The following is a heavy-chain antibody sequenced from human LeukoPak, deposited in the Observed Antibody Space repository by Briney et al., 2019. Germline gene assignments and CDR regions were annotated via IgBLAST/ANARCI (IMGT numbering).Heavy chain of an antibody. V-gene: IGHV1-2*02. CDR3: ARDQRYYYDGSGSGSARWWFDP. J-gene: IGHJ5*02. CDR2: INPNNGGT. Sequence: ASVKVSCTASGYTFTDYYVHWVRQAPGQGLEWMGWINPNNGGTNYAQKFQGAVTMTRDTSISTAYMELSSLTSDDTAIYYCARDQRYYYDGSGSGSARWWFDPWGQGTLVTVSS. D-gene: IGHD3-22*01. CDR1: GYTFTDYY.